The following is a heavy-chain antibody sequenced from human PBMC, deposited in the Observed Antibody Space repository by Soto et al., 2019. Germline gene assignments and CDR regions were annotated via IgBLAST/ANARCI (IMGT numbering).Heavy chain of an antibody. CDR2: ISFDGSNT. CDR3: ARPREANYDFWVGYYLEH. J-gene: IGHJ4*02. CDR1: GFSFSSYA. Sequence: GGSLRLSCAASGFSFSSYAMNWVRQAPGKGLEWVAVISFDGSNTWYPESVRGRFTISRDTSKNTLHLQMNRLRDDDTAVYYCARPREANYDFWVGYYLEHWGQGTLVTVSS. D-gene: IGHD3-3*01. V-gene: IGHV3-30*03.